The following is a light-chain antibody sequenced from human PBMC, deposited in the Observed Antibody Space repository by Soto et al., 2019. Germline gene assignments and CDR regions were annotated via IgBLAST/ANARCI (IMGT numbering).Light chain of an antibody. V-gene: IGKV1-33*01. CDR3: QQFDHLLT. Sequence: DIQMTQSPSSLSASVGDRVTMTCQASQVINNFLNWYQQKPGKAPKLLIYDASTLETGVPSRFSGSGSGTHFTFTISSLQPDDIATYYCQQFDHLLTFGGGTKVE. CDR2: DAS. CDR1: QVINNF. J-gene: IGKJ4*01.